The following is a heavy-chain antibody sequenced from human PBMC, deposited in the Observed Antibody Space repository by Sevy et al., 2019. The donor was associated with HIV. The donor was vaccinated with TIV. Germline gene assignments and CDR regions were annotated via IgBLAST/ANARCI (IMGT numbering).Heavy chain of an antibody. J-gene: IGHJ6*02. CDR1: GYTFTSYG. D-gene: IGHD3-10*01. CDR2: ISAYKGNT. CDR3: ARDLSLITMVRGTYGMDV. V-gene: IGHV1-18*01. Sequence: ASLKVSCKASGYTFTSYGISWVRQAPGQGLEWMGWISAYKGNTNYAQKLQGRVTMTTDTSTSTAYMELRSLRSDDTAVYYCARDLSLITMVRGTYGMDVWGQGTTVTVSS.